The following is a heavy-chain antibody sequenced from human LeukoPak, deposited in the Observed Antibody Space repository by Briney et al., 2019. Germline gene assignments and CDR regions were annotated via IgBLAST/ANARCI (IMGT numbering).Heavy chain of an antibody. CDR2: IYYSGST. D-gene: IGHD3-22*01. J-gene: IGHJ5*02. CDR1: GGSIGSGGYY. V-gene: IGHV4-31*03. Sequence: PSQTLSLTCTVSGGSIGSGGYYWSWIRQHPGKGLEWIGYIYYSGSTYYNPSLKSRVTISVDTSKNQFSLKLSSVTAADTAVYYCARDVYDSSGYYYVDWFDPWGQGTLVTVSS. CDR3: ARDVYDSSGYYYVDWFDP.